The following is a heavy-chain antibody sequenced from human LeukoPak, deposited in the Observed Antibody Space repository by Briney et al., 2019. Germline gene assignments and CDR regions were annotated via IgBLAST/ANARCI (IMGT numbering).Heavy chain of an antibody. CDR2: ISTTSVM. J-gene: IGHJ4*02. Sequence: GGSLRLSCAASGFTFSSYSMNWVRQAPGKGLEWISYISTTSVMYYADSVKGRFTISRDNAKNSLYLQMNSLRDEDTAVYHCARYRDYAFDYWGQGTLVTVSS. V-gene: IGHV3-48*02. CDR1: GFTFSSYS. D-gene: IGHD4-17*01. CDR3: ARYRDYAFDY.